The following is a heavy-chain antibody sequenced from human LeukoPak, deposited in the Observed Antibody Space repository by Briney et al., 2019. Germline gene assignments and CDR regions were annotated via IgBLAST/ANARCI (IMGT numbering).Heavy chain of an antibody. V-gene: IGHV4-59*01. CDR2: IYYSGST. CDR3: ARDWRGYVGVFFDY. D-gene: IGHD5-12*01. Sequence: SETLSLTCTVSGGSISGYYWSWIRQPPGKGLEWIGYIYYSGSTTYNPSLKSRVTISVDTSKNQFSLKLSSVSAADAAVYYCARDWRGYVGVFFDYWGQGTLVTVSS. J-gene: IGHJ4*02. CDR1: GGSISGYY.